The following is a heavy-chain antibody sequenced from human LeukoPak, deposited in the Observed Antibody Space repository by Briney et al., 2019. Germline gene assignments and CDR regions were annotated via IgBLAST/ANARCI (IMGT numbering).Heavy chain of an antibody. Sequence: VSCKAXXGTFSXYAISWVRQAPGQGLEWMGRIIPILGIANYAQKFQGRVTITADKSTSTAYMELSSLRSEDTAVYYCARDTGGYDYWGQGTLVTVSS. V-gene: IGHV1-69*04. J-gene: IGHJ4*02. D-gene: IGHD6-25*01. CDR2: IIPILGIA. CDR1: XGTFSXYA. CDR3: ARDTGGYDY.